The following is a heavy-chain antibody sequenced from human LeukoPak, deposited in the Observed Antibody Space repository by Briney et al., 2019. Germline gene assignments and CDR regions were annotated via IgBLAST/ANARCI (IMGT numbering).Heavy chain of an antibody. CDR3: ARTGDGYNYYNYYYMDV. V-gene: IGHV4-59*11. J-gene: IGHJ6*03. Sequence: SETLSLTCSVSGASISSHYWSWIRQPPGKGLEWIGYIYYSVRTNYNPSHKSRVTISVDMPNNQFSLKMSSVTAADTAVYYCARTGDGYNYYNYYYMDVWGKGTTVTVTS. D-gene: IGHD5-24*01. CDR2: IYYSVRT. CDR1: GASISSHY.